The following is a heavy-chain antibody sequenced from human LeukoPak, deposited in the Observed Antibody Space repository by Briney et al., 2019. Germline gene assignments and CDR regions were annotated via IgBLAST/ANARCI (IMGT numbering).Heavy chain of an antibody. CDR2: MYYSGST. Sequence: PSETLSLTCTVSGGSISNSSYYWGWIRQPPGKGLEWIGSMYYSGSTYYNPSLKSRATISVDPSKNQFSLKLSSVTAADTAVYYCARHGRMGTINPSYWGQGTLVTVSS. J-gene: IGHJ4*02. CDR3: ARHGRMGTINPSY. CDR1: GGSISNSSYY. V-gene: IGHV4-39*01. D-gene: IGHD5-24*01.